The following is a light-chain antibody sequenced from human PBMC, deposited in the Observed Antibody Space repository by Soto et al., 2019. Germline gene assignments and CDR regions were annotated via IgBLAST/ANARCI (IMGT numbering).Light chain of an antibody. CDR1: QSISDT. Sequence: ETLMPQSPTPLSVPPGGCAPLSCRASQSISDTLAWYQQQPGQAPRLLIYGAYTRAPGFPARLRGSGAGEDFTPYISSLQSEEFAVSFYQQYNKWAGRVGEGTKVDI. V-gene: IGKV3-15*01. CDR2: GAY. J-gene: IGKJ1*01. CDR3: QQYNKWAGR.